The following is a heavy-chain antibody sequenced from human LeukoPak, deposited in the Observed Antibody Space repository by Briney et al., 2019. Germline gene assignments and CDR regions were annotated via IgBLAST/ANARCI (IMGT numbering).Heavy chain of an antibody. CDR3: VRGRLLRSTKYFDY. D-gene: IGHD2-21*02. Sequence: GGSLRLSCAASGFPVNKYEMHWVRQAPGKGLEWVSYIDAGATSTNYADSVWGRFTLSRDNARNSVHLQMNSLRDEDTAVYYCVRGRLLRSTKYFDYWGQGALVTVSS. V-gene: IGHV3-48*03. J-gene: IGHJ4*02. CDR2: IDAGATST. CDR1: GFPVNKYE.